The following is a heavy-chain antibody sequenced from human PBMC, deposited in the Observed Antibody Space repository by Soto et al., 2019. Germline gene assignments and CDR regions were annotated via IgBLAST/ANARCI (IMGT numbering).Heavy chain of an antibody. V-gene: IGHV1-46*01. Sequence: ASVKVSCKASGYTFTSYYMHWVRQAPGQGLEWMGIINPSGGSTSYAQKFQGRVTITRDTSASTAYMELSSLRSEDTAVYYCARGSGWYPPFDYWGQGTLVTVSS. J-gene: IGHJ4*02. D-gene: IGHD6-19*01. CDR3: ARGSGWYPPFDY. CDR1: GYTFTSYY. CDR2: INPSGGST.